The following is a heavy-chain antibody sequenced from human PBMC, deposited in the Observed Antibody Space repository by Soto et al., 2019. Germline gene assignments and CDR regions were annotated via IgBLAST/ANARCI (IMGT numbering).Heavy chain of an antibody. J-gene: IGHJ3*02. CDR2: IIPIFGTA. V-gene: IGHV1-69*13. CDR1: GGTFSSYA. CDR3: ARDPSLGYDILTGYYHGDAFDI. D-gene: IGHD3-9*01. Sequence: ASVKVSCKASGGTFSSYAISWVRQAPGQGLEWMGGIIPIFGTANYAQKFQGRVTITADESTSTAYMELSSLRSEDTAVYYCARDPSLGYDILTGYYHGDAFDIWGQGTMVTVSS.